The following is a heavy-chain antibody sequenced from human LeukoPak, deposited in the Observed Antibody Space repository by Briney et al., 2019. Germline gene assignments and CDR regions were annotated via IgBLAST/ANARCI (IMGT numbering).Heavy chain of an antibody. J-gene: IGHJ4*02. D-gene: IGHD3-10*01. CDR3: TRGFGSGSSLPFDY. V-gene: IGHV3-74*01. CDR2: IESDGSST. CDR1: GFTFSSYW. Sequence: GGSLRLSCVASGFTFSSYWMHWVRQAPGKGLVWVSRIESDGSSTSYADSVKGRFTISRDNAKNTLSLQMSSLRAEDTAMYYCTRGFGSGSSLPFDYWGQGTLVAVSS.